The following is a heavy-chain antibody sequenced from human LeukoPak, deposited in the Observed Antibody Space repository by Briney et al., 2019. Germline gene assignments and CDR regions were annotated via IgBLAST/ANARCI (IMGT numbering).Heavy chain of an antibody. J-gene: IGHJ4*02. CDR3: ATLDYDYVWGSYPADY. D-gene: IGHD3-16*02. CDR1: GYTFTGYY. Sequence: ASVKVSCKASGYTFTGYYMHWVRQAPGQGLEWMGWINPNSGGTNYAQKFQGRVTMTRDTSISTAYMELSRLRSDDTAVYYCATLDYDYVWGSYPADYWGQGTLVTVSS. V-gene: IGHV1-2*02. CDR2: INPNSGGT.